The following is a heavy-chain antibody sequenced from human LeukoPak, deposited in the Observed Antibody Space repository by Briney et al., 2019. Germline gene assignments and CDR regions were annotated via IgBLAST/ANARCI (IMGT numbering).Heavy chain of an antibody. CDR1: GYTFTSYG. D-gene: IGHD3-22*01. Sequence: GASVKVSCKASGYTFTSYGISWVRQAPGQGLEWMGCISAYNGNTNYAQKLQGRVTMTTDTSTSTAYMELRSLRSDDTAVYYCARDYYDSSGYYHLDYWGQGTLVTVSS. CDR2: ISAYNGNT. J-gene: IGHJ4*02. CDR3: ARDYYDSSGYYHLDY. V-gene: IGHV1-18*01.